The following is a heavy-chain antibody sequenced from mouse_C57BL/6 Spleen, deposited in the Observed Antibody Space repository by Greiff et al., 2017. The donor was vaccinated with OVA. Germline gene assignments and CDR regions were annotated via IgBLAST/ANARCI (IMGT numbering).Heavy chain of an antibody. CDR2: IRSKSNNYAT. Sequence: GGGLVQPTGSLKLSCAASGFSFNTYAMNWVRQAPGKGLEWVARIRSKSNNYATYYADSVKDRFTISRDDSESMLYLQMNNLKTEDTAMYYCVKGEGTTVVADFDYWGQGTTLTVSS. CDR3: VKGEGTTVVADFDY. D-gene: IGHD1-1*01. J-gene: IGHJ2*01. V-gene: IGHV10-1*01. CDR1: GFSFNTYA.